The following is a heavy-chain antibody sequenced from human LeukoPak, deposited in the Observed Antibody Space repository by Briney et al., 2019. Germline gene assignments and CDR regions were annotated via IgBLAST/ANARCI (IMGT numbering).Heavy chain of an antibody. D-gene: IGHD3-16*01. Sequence: SETLSLTCTVSGGSISGYYWSWIRQPPGGGLEWIAYIYYSGTTNYNPSLKCRVTISVDTSKNQFSLKMSSVTAADTAVYYCARDRGSLGGFDYWGQGTLVTVSS. CDR2: IYYSGTT. J-gene: IGHJ4*02. CDR3: ARDRGSLGGFDY. V-gene: IGHV4-59*01. CDR1: GGSISGYY.